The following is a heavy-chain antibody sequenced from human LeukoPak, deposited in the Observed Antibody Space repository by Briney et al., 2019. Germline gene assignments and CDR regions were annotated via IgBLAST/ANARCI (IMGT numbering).Heavy chain of an antibody. CDR3: TRHSHDSSAGWFDP. CDR2: IRSKANNYAT. Sequence: GGSLRLSCAASGFTFSGTAINWVRQASGKGLEWVGRIRSKANNYATAYAASMKGRFTISRDDSKNTAYLQMNSLKTEDTAVYYCTRHSHDSSAGWFDPWGQGTLVTVSS. J-gene: IGHJ5*02. CDR1: GFTFSGTA. D-gene: IGHD3-22*01. V-gene: IGHV3-73*01.